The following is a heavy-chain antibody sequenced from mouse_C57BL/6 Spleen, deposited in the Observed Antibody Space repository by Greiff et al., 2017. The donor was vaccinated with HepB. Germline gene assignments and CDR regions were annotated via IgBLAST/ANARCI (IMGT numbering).Heavy chain of an antibody. V-gene: IGHV1-4*01. J-gene: IGHJ4*01. CDR3: ARSTVVAPYYAMDY. Sequence: QVQLKQSGAELARPGASVKMSCKASGYTFTSYTMHWVKQRPGQGLEWIGYINPSSGYTKYNQKFKDKATLTADKSSSTAYMQLSSLTSEDSAVYYCARSTVVAPYYAMDYWGQGTSVTVSS. D-gene: IGHD1-1*01. CDR1: GYTFTSYT. CDR2: INPSSGYT.